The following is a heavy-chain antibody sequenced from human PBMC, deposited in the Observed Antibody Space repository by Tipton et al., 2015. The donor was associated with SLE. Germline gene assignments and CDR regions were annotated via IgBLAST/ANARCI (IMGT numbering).Heavy chain of an antibody. CDR3: ARGYYESNGYYSFDY. J-gene: IGHJ4*02. CDR1: GGSISSSSSY. CDR2: IFHTGSA. V-gene: IGHV4-30-2*01. D-gene: IGHD3-22*01. Sequence: TLSLTCTVSGGSISSSSSYWSWIRQPPGKGLEWIGYIFHTGSAYYNPSLRSRLTISLDRSNNQFPLKVNSMTAADTAVYHCARGYYESNGYYSFDYWGLGALVTVSS.